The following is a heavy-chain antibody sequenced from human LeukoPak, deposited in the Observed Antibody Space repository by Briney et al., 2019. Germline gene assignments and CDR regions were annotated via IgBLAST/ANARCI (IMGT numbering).Heavy chain of an antibody. CDR1: GGTFSSYA. D-gene: IGHD2-2*01. Sequence: SVKVSCKAPGGTFSSYAISWVRQAPGQGLEWMGGIIPIFGTANYAQKFQGRVTITADESTSTAYMELSSLRSEDTAVYYCAREQCSSTSCYFDYWGQGTLVTVSS. CDR3: AREQCSSTSCYFDY. J-gene: IGHJ4*02. CDR2: IIPIFGTA. V-gene: IGHV1-69*01.